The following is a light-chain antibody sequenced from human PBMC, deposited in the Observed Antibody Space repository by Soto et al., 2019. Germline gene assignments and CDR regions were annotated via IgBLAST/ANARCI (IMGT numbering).Light chain of an antibody. CDR3: SSYTSSSTVV. Sequence: QSVLTQPASVSVSPGQSITISCTGTSSDVGGYNYVSWYQQHPGKAPKLMIYDVSNRPSGVSNRFSGSKSGNTASLTISGLQAEDEADYYCSSYTSSSTVVFGGGTHLTVL. CDR2: DVS. V-gene: IGLV2-14*01. CDR1: SSDVGGYNY. J-gene: IGLJ2*01.